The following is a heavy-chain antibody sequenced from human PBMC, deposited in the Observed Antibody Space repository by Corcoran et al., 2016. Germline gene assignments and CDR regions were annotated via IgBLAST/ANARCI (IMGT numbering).Heavy chain of an antibody. CDR1: GYTFTSYG. V-gene: IGHV1-18*01. Sequence: QVQLVQSGAEVKKPGASVKVSCKASGYTFTSYGINWVRQAPGQGLEWVGWISAYNGNTNYAQKLQGRVAMTTDTSTSTAYMGLRSLRSDDTAVYYCARDGGYNFWSGYYTGYWFDPWGQGTLVTVSS. CDR2: ISAYNGNT. J-gene: IGHJ5*02. D-gene: IGHD3-3*01. CDR3: ARDGGYNFWSGYYTGYWFDP.